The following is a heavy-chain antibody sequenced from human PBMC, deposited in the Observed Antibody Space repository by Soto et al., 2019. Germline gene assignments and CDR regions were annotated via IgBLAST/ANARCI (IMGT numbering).Heavy chain of an antibody. D-gene: IGHD2-8*02. CDR2: IWSDGSRD. J-gene: IGHJ6*02. CDR1: EFMFRTYA. CDR3: VREFADLMYDTGGLGGLDV. V-gene: IGHV3-33*01. Sequence: QGQLVESGGGVVQPGMSLRLSCVASEFMFRTYAMHWVRQAPGKGLVWVAIIWSDGSRDYYEDSVRGRFSISRDNSKNTAYLRMHRLRAQDTGVYFCVREFADLMYDTGGLGGLDVWGQGTRVIVPS.